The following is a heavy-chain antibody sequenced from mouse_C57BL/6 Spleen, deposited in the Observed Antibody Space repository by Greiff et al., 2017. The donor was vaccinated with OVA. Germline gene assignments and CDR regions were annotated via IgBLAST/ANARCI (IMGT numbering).Heavy chain of an antibody. J-gene: IGHJ4*01. V-gene: IGHV1-82*01. CDR1: GYAFSSSW. CDR3: ARSGDGEDYAMDY. CDR2: IYPGDGDT. D-gene: IGHD2-13*01. Sequence: QVQLQQSGPELVKPGASVKISCKASGYAFSSSWMNWVKQSPGKGLEWIGRIYPGDGDTNYNGKFKGKVTLTADKSSSTTYMQLSSLKSEDAAVYFCARSGDGEDYAMDYWGQGTSVTVSS.